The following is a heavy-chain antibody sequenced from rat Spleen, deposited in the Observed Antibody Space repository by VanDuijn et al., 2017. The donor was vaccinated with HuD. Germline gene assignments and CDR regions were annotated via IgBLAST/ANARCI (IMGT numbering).Heavy chain of an antibody. V-gene: IGHV5-25*01. Sequence: EVQLVESGGGLVQTGRSMKLSCAASGFTFSNYGMAWVRQAPKKGLEWVAHINFDGGNTYYRDSVKGRFTISRDNTKSTLYLQMDGLRSEDTATYYCTTGGRSIDYWGQGVMVTVSS. CDR2: INFDGGNT. J-gene: IGHJ2*01. CDR1: GFTFSNYG. CDR3: TTGGRSIDY. D-gene: IGHD1-4*01.